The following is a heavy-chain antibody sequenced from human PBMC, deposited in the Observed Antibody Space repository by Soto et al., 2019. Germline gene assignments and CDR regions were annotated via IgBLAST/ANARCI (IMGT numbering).Heavy chain of an antibody. CDR2: IWYDGSNK. Sequence: QVQLVESGGGVVQPGRSLRLSCAASGFTFSSYGMHWVRQAPGKGLEWVAVIWYDGSNKYYADSVKGRFTTSRDNSKNTLYLQMDSLSAEDTAVYYCARDPVIGSGSSNFDHWGQGTLVTVSS. CDR1: GFTFSSYG. V-gene: IGHV3-33*01. J-gene: IGHJ4*02. CDR3: ARDPVIGSGSSNFDH. D-gene: IGHD3-10*01.